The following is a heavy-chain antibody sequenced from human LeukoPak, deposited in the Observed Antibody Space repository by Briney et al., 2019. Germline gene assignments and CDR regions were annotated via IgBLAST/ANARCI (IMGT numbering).Heavy chain of an antibody. V-gene: IGHV4-59*01. J-gene: IGHJ4*02. CDR1: GGSISSYY. D-gene: IGHD5-18*01. Sequence: PSETLSLTCTVSGGSISSYYWSWIRQPPGKGLEWIGYIYYSGSTNYNPSLKSRVTISVDTSKNQFSLKLSSVTAAGTAVYYCARRLGYSYGYFDYWGQGTLVTVSS. CDR3: ARRLGYSYGYFDY. CDR2: IYYSGST.